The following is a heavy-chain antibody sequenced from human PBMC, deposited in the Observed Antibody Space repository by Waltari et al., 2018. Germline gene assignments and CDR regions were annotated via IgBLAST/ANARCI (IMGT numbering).Heavy chain of an antibody. CDR3: ARAPLRYFADGFDY. J-gene: IGHJ4*02. D-gene: IGHD3-9*01. V-gene: IGHV4-59*01. Sequence: QVQLQESGPGLVKPSETLSLTCTVSGGSISSYYWSWLRQPPGKGLGWIGYIYYSGSTNYNPSLKSRVTISVDTSKNQFSRKLSSVTAADTAVYYCARAPLRYFADGFDYWGQGTLVTVSS. CDR1: GGSISSYY. CDR2: IYYSGST.